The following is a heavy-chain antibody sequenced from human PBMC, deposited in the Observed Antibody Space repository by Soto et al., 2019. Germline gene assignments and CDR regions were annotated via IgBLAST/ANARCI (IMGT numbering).Heavy chain of an antibody. Sequence: EVQLVESGGGLVQPGGSLRLSCAASGFDFSNAWMHWVRQAPGKGLVWVSHVNSDGSITTYADSVKGRFTISGDNAKNTVYLQMNSLRGEDTAVYYCTRDQAYSSDVWGQGTLVTVSS. CDR1: GFDFSNAW. J-gene: IGHJ4*02. D-gene: IGHD2-21*01. CDR2: VNSDGSIT. V-gene: IGHV3-74*01. CDR3: TRDQAYSSDV.